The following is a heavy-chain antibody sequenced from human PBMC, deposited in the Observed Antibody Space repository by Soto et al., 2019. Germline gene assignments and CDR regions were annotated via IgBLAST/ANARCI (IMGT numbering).Heavy chain of an antibody. V-gene: IGHV5-51*01. D-gene: IGHD1-26*01. CDR3: ARRGADKGRAAGAGYLDAFDI. Sequence: PGESLISCKGSGYSFTSYWIGWVRQMPGKGLEWMGIIYPGDSDTRYSPSFQGQVTISADKSISTAYLQWSSLKASDTAMYYCARRGADKGRAAGAGYLDAFDIWGQGTMVTVSS. CDR2: IYPGDSDT. CDR1: GYSFTSYW. J-gene: IGHJ3*02.